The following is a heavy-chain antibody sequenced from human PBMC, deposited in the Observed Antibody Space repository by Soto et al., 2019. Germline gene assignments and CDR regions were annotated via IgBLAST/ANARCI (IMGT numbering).Heavy chain of an antibody. CDR1: GYTFTGYY. V-gene: IGHV1-2*04. CDR3: ARGSAADIVVVPAALRTEDYGMDV. CDR2: INPNSGGT. D-gene: IGHD2-2*01. J-gene: IGHJ6*02. Sequence: ASVKVSCKASGYTFTGYYMHWVRQAPGQGLEWMGWINPNSGGTNYAQKFQGWVTMTRETSISTAYMELSRLRSDDTAVDYCARGSAADIVVVPAALRTEDYGMDVWGQGTTVTVPS.